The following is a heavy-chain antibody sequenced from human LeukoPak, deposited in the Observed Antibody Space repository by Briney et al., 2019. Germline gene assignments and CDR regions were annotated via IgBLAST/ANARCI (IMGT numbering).Heavy chain of an antibody. CDR1: GGSISSSSYY. CDR3: ARDGVRGVHRHNWFDP. D-gene: IGHD3-10*01. CDR2: IYYSGST. J-gene: IGHJ5*02. Sequence: SETLSLTCTVSGGSISSSSYYWGWIRQPPGQGLEYIGSIYYSGSTYYNPSLKSRVTISVDTSKNQFSLKLSSVTAADTAVYYCARDGVRGVHRHNWFDPWGQGTLVTVSS. V-gene: IGHV4-39*07.